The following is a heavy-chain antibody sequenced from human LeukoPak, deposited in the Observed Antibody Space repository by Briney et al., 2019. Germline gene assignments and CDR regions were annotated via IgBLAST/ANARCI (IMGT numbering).Heavy chain of an antibody. CDR3: ARFVEQPPPSLGLYYFDY. J-gene: IGHJ4*02. V-gene: IGHV1-18*01. Sequence: ASVKVSCKASGYTFTSYGISWVRQAPGQGLERMGWISAYNGNTNYAQKLQGRVTMTTDTSTSTAYMELRSLRSDDTAVYYCARFVEQPPPSLGLYYFDYWGQETLVTVSS. CDR1: GYTFTSYG. D-gene: IGHD3-22*01. CDR2: ISAYNGNT.